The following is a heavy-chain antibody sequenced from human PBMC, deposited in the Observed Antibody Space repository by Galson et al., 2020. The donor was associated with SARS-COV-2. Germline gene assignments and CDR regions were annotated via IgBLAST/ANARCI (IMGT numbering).Heavy chain of an antibody. CDR1: GGTFSSYA. D-gene: IGHD3-10*01. J-gene: IGHJ6*02. V-gene: IGHV1-69*13. CDR3: AREGAGVYGMDV. CDR2: IIPIFGTA. Sequence: SVKVSCKASGGTFSSYAISWVRQAPGQGLEWMGGIIPIFGTANYAQKFQGRVTITADESTSTAYMELSSLRSEDTAVYYCAREGAGVYGMDVWGQGTTVTVSS.